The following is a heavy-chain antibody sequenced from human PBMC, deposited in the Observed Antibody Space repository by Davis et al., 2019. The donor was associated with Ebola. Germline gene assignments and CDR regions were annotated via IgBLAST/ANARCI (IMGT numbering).Heavy chain of an antibody. CDR1: GGTFSSYA. CDR2: IIPIFGTA. J-gene: IGHJ4*02. D-gene: IGHD6-19*01. Sequence: SVKVSCKASGGTFSSYAISWVRQAPGQGLEWMGGIIPIFGTANYAQKFQGRVTMTRDTSTSTVYMELSSLRSEDTAVYYCARAVAVAGTLLDYWGQGTLVTVSS. V-gene: IGHV1-69*05. CDR3: ARAVAVAGTLLDY.